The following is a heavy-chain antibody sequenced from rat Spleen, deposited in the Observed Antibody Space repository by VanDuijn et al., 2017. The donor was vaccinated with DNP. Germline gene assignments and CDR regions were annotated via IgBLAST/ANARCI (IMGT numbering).Heavy chain of an antibody. CDR3: AKNSGYYWYFDF. J-gene: IGHJ1*01. Sequence: EVQLVESGGGLVQPGRSLKLSCAASGFTFSNYYMAWVRQAPKKGLEWVATISTSGSRTYYPDSVKGRFTISRDNAKSSLYLQMNSLKSEDTATYYCAKNSGYYWYFDFWGPGTMVTVSS. CDR1: GFTFSNYY. D-gene: IGHD4-3*01. V-gene: IGHV5-25*01. CDR2: ISTSGSRT.